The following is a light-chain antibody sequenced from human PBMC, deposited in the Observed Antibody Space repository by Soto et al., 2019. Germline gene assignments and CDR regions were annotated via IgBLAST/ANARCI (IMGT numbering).Light chain of an antibody. CDR2: DAS. Sequence: DIQMTQSPTTLSASVGDRVTITCRASQSISSWLAWYQQKPGKAPKLLIYDASSLQSGVPSRFSGSGSGTEFTLTISSLQPDDFATYYCQQYNSDWTFGQGTQVEI. CDR3: QQYNSDWT. V-gene: IGKV1-5*01. J-gene: IGKJ1*01. CDR1: QSISSW.